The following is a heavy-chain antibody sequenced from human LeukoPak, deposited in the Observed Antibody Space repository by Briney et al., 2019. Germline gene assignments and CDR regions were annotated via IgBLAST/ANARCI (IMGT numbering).Heavy chain of an antibody. D-gene: IGHD1-26*01. CDR3: ARDPGGSYQTRNDY. Sequence: SETLSLTCTVSGGSISSGGYYWSWIRQPPGKGLEWIGYIYHSGSTYYNPSLKSRVTISVDRSKNQFSLKLSSVTAADTAVYYCARDPGGSYQTRNDYWGQGTLVTVSS. J-gene: IGHJ4*02. V-gene: IGHV4-30-2*01. CDR1: GGSISSGGYY. CDR2: IYHSGST.